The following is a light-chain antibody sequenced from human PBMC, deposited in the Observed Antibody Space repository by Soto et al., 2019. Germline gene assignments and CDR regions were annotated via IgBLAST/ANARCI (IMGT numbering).Light chain of an antibody. CDR1: SSDIGGYNY. CDR3: SSYTSTTTLWV. J-gene: IGLJ3*02. V-gene: IGLV2-14*01. CDR2: EVS. Sequence: QSALTQPASVSGSPGQAITISCTGTSSDIGGYNYVSWYQQHPGKAPKLIIYEVSDRPSGVALRFSGSKSGNTASLTISGLQAEDEDDYYCSSYTSTTTLWVFGGGTKLTVL.